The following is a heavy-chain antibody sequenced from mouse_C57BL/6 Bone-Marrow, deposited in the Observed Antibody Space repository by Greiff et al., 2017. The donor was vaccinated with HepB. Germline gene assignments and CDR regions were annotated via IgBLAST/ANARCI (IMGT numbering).Heavy chain of an antibody. V-gene: IGHV5-9-1*02. CDR3: TREGIYYDYVAY. D-gene: IGHD2-4*01. Sequence: EVQGVESGEGLVKPGGSLKLSCAASGFTFSSYAMSWVRQTPEKRLEWVAYISSGGDYIYYADTVKGRFTISRDNARNTLYLQMSSLKSEDTAMYYCTREGIYYDYVAYWGQGTLVTVSA. CDR2: ISSGGDYI. CDR1: GFTFSSYA. J-gene: IGHJ3*01.